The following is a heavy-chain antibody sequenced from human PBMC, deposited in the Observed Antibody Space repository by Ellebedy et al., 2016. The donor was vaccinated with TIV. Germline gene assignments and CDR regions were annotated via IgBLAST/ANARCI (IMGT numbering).Heavy chain of an antibody. CDR3: ARAEEQWLVLGY. CDR2: ISAYNGNT. J-gene: IGHJ4*02. V-gene: IGHV1-18*01. D-gene: IGHD6-19*01. CDR1: GYTFTSDG. Sequence: ASVKVSCKASGYTFTSDGISWVRQAPGQGREWMGWISAYNGNTNYAQKLQGRVTMTTDTSTSTAYMELRSLRSDDTAVYYCARAEEQWLVLGYWGQGTLVTVSS.